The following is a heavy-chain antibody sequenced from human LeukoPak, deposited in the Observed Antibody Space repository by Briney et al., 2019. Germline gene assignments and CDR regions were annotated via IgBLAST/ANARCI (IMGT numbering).Heavy chain of an antibody. CDR1: GYTFKSYA. J-gene: IGHJ4*02. D-gene: IGHD6-6*01. Sequence: SGGSQRLSCAASGYTFKSYAMTWVRQAPGKGLEWVSAISGSGGSTYYADSVKGRFTISRDNSKNTLYLQMNSLRAEDTAVYYCAKHRLNRGAAHPIDYWGQGTLVTVSS. CDR2: ISGSGGST. V-gene: IGHV3-23*01. CDR3: AKHRLNRGAAHPIDY.